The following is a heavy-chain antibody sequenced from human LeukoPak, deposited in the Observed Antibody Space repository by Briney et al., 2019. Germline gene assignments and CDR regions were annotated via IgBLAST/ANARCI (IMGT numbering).Heavy chain of an antibody. J-gene: IGHJ4*02. D-gene: IGHD5-12*01. Sequence: SETLSLTCAVYGGSFSGYYWSWIRQPPGKGLEWIGEINHSGSTYYNPSLKSRVTISVDTSKNQFSLKLSSVTAADTAVYYCARHIGAFDYWGQGTLVTVSS. CDR2: INHSGST. CDR1: GGSFSGYY. V-gene: IGHV4-34*01. CDR3: ARHIGAFDY.